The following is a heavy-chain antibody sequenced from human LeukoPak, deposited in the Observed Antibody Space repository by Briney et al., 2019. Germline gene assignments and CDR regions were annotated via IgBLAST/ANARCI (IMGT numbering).Heavy chain of an antibody. CDR3: ARDKFLEWSSGFYGMDV. V-gene: IGHV1-69*01. D-gene: IGHD3-3*01. CDR1: GYSINTYT. J-gene: IGHJ6*02. Sequence: SLKVSCKASGYSINTYTINWVRQAPGQGLKWMGGINPISGTANYAQKFQGKVTITADESTSTAYMELSSLRSEDTAVYYCARDKFLEWSSGFYGMDVWGQGTTVMVSS. CDR2: INPISGTA.